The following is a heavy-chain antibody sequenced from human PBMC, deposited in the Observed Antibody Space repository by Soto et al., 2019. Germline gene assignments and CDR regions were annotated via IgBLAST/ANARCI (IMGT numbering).Heavy chain of an antibody. CDR2: IYHSGST. V-gene: IGHV4-4*02. CDR1: GGSIRSSNW. D-gene: IGHD3-10*01. J-gene: IGHJ6*02. CDR3: ARVSGSYYYGMDV. Sequence: QVQLQESGPGLVKPSGTLSLTCAVSGGSIRSSNWWSWVRQPPGKGLEWIGEIYHSGSTNYNPSLKSRVTISVDKSNNQFSRTLSSVTATDTAVYYCARVSGSYYYGMDVWGQGTTVTVSS.